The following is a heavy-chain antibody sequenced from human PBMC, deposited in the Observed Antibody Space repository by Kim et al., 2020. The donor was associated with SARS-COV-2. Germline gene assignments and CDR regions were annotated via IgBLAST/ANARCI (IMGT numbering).Heavy chain of an antibody. CDR1: GFTFSSYE. CDR3: ARGTTYYAFWSGYYTETYFDY. Sequence: GGSLRLSCAASGFTFSSYEMNWVRQAPGKGLEWVSYISSSGSTIYYADSVKGRFTISRDNAKNSLYLQMNSLRAEDTAVYYCARGTTYYAFWSGYYTETYFDYWGQGTLVTASS. D-gene: IGHD3-3*01. V-gene: IGHV3-48*03. CDR2: ISSSGSTI. J-gene: IGHJ4*02.